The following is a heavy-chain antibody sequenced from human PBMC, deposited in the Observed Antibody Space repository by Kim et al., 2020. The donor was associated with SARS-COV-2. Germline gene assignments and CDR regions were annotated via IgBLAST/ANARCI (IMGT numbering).Heavy chain of an antibody. Sequence: SETLSLTCTVSGGSVSSGSYYWSWIRQPPGKGLEWIGYIYYSGSTNYNPSLKSRVTISVDTSKNQFSLKLSSVTAADTAVYYCARDQSADPGTFDIWGQGTMVTVSS. V-gene: IGHV4-61*01. CDR3: ARDQSADPGTFDI. J-gene: IGHJ3*02. CDR1: GGSVSSGSYY. CDR2: IYYSGST.